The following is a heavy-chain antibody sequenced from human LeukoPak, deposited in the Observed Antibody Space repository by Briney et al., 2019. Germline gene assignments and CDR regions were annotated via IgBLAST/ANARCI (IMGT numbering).Heavy chain of an antibody. CDR3: ARVMHSYGQGAFDI. J-gene: IGHJ3*02. Sequence: PGGSLRLSCAASGFTVSSNYMNWARQAPGKGLEWVSSISSSGAYIYYADSIKGRFTISRDNAKNSLYLQMSSLRAEDTAVYYCARVMHSYGQGAFDIWGQGTVVTVSS. CDR1: GFTVSSNY. D-gene: IGHD5-18*01. V-gene: IGHV3-21*01. CDR2: ISSSGAYI.